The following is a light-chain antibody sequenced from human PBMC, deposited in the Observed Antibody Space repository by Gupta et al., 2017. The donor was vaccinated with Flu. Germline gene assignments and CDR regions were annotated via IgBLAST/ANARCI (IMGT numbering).Light chain of an antibody. J-gene: IGKJ2*01. Sequence: EMVMTQSPATLSVSPGERATLSCRASQSVSSNLAWYQQKPGQAPRLLIYGASTRATGIPARFSGSGSGTEFTLTISNLQSEDFAVYYCQQYNNWPLMYTFGQGTKLEIK. CDR1: QSVSSN. CDR2: GAS. V-gene: IGKV3-15*01. CDR3: QQYNNWPLMYT.